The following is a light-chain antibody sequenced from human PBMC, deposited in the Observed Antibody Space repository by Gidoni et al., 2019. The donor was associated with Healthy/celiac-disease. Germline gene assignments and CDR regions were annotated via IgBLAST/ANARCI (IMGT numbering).Light chain of an antibody. V-gene: IGKV3-15*01. CDR2: GAS. CDR1: QSVSSN. J-gene: IGKJ1*01. Sequence: EIVMAPSPATLSVSPGERATLSCRASQSVSSNLAWYQQKPGQAPRLLIYGASTRATGIPARFSGSGSGTEFTLTISSLQSEDFAVYYCQQYNNWPRWTFGQXTKVEIK. CDR3: QQYNNWPRWT.